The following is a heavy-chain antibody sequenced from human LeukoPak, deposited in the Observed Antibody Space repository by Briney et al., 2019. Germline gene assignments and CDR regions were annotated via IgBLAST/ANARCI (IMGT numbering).Heavy chain of an antibody. J-gene: IGHJ4*02. CDR1: GDSVSSNSAA. D-gene: IGHD1-7*01. CDR3: AREAAGTKSHYYFDY. V-gene: IGHV6-1*01. CDR2: TYYRSKWYN. Sequence: SQTLSLTCAISGDSVSSNSAAWNWIRQSPSRGLEWLGRTYYRSKWYNDYAVSVKSRITINPDTSKNQFSLKLSSVTAADTAVYYCAREAAGTKSHYYFDYWGQGTLVTVSS.